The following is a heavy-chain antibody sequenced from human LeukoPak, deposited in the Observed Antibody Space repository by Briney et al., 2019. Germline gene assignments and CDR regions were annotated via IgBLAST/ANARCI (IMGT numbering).Heavy chain of an antibody. Sequence: ASVKVSCKASGYTFTSYAMHWVRQAPGQRLEWMGWINAGNGNTKYSQKFQGRVTITRDTSASTAYMELSSLRSEDTAVYYCARGQIPYYGSGSHFDYWGQGTLVTVSS. D-gene: IGHD3-10*01. CDR3: ARGQIPYYGSGSHFDY. J-gene: IGHJ4*02. V-gene: IGHV1-3*01. CDR2: INAGNGNT. CDR1: GYTFTSYA.